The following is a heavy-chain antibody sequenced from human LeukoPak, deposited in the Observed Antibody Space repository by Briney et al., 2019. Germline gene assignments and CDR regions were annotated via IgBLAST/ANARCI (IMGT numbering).Heavy chain of an antibody. J-gene: IGHJ6*02. D-gene: IGHD5-12*01. CDR1: GFSFSTSP. CDR3: AKTHYDLLDV. V-gene: IGHV3-23*01. CDR2: MNNGPGAT. Sequence: GGSLRLSCAASGFSFSTSPMSWVRQPPGRGLEWVSAMNNGPGATFYRDSVRGRFTISRDDSKSTLYLQMNSLRAEDTGTYYCAKTHYDLLDVWGQGTTVTVSS.